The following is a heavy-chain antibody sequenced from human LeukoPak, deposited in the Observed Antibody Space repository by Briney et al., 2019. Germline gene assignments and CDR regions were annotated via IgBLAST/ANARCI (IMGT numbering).Heavy chain of an antibody. Sequence: RTSETLSLTCAVYGGSFSGYYWSWIRQPPGKGLEWIGEINHSGSTNYNPSLKSRVTISVDTSKNRFSLKLSSVTAADTAVYYCAREGYSYGYPTDWFDPWGQGTLVTVSS. CDR2: INHSGST. D-gene: IGHD5-18*01. CDR1: GGSFSGYY. CDR3: AREGYSYGYPTDWFDP. V-gene: IGHV4-34*01. J-gene: IGHJ5*02.